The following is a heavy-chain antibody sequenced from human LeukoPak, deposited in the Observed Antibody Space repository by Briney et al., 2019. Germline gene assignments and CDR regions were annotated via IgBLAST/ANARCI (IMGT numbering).Heavy chain of an antibody. CDR2: VYYSGNT. Sequence: SETLSLTCIVCGDSIRTYYWNWIRQPPGKELEWIGYVYYSGNTNYNPSLKSRVTISVDTSKNQFSLRLSSVTAADTAVYYCARAPTRQQQLVYFDYWGQGTLVTASS. CDR1: GDSIRTYY. J-gene: IGHJ4*02. D-gene: IGHD6-13*01. CDR3: ARAPTRQQQLVYFDY. V-gene: IGHV4-59*01.